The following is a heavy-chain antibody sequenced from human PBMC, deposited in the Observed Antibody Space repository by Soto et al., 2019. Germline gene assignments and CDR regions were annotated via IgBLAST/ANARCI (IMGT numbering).Heavy chain of an antibody. CDR3: ARGWVVVAATPYNWFDP. V-gene: IGHV1-46*01. J-gene: IGHJ5*02. CDR1: GYTFTSYY. Sequence: GASVKVSCKASGYTFTSYYMHWVRQAPGQGLEWMGIINPSGGSTSYAQKFQGRVTMTRDTSTSTVYMELSSVTAADTAVYYCARGWVVVAATPYNWFDPWGQGTLVTVSS. D-gene: IGHD2-15*01. CDR2: INPSGGST.